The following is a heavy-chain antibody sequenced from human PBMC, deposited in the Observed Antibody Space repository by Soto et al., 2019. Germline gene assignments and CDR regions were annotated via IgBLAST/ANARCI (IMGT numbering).Heavy chain of an antibody. CDR2: IFPNDEK. V-gene: IGHV2-26*01. D-gene: IGHD3-9*01. CDR1: GFSLSNARLG. CDR3: ARMVPTYDSLTGYYLYY. Sequence: QVTLKESGPGLVKPPETLTLTCTVSGFSLSNARLGVSWIRQPPGKALEWLAHIFPNDEKSYSTSLKSRLTNSKDTSNSQVVLTMTNMDPVDTATYYCARMVPTYDSLTGYYLYYWGQGTLGTVSS. J-gene: IGHJ4*02.